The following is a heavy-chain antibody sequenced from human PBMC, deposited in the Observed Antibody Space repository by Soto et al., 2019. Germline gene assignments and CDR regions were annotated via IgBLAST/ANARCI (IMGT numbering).Heavy chain of an antibody. CDR2: IYSGST. V-gene: IGHV4-39*07. J-gene: IGHJ5*02. D-gene: IGHD2-15*01. CDR1: GGSVSSSRSY. Sequence: SETLSLTFTVSGGSVSSSRSYWGVIRQPPVKWVEWIGTIYSGSTYYNPSLKIRVTISVDTSKNQFSLKLSSATAADTAVYYCARDQWRGCSGGSCYEIWFDPWGQGTLVTVSS. CDR3: ARDQWRGCSGGSCYEIWFDP.